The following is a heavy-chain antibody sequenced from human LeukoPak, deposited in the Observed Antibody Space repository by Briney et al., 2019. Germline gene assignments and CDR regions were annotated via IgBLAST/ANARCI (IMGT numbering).Heavy chain of an antibody. D-gene: IGHD7-27*01. CDR1: GYTFTGYY. V-gene: IGHV1-2*02. CDR3: ARGKDWGPY. CDR2: INPNSGGT. J-gene: IGHJ4*02. Sequence: ASVKVSCKAFGYTFTGYYMHWVRQAPGQGLEWMGWINPNSGGTNPAQKFQGRVTMTRDTSISTAYMELSRLTSDDTAVYYCARGKDWGPYWGQGTLVTVSS.